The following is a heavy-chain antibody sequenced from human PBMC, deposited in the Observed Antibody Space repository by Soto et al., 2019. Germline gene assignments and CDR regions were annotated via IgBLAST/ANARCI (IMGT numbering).Heavy chain of an antibody. D-gene: IGHD6-19*01. CDR1: GYSFTSYW. Sequence: GESLKISCKGSGYSFTSYWIGWVRQMPGKGLEWMGIIYPGDSDTRYSPSFQSQVTISADKSISTAYLQWSSLKASDTAMYYCASHSSGWYGGDYYYYGMDVWGQGTTVTV. CDR2: IYPGDSDT. J-gene: IGHJ6*02. CDR3: ASHSSGWYGGDYYYYGMDV. V-gene: IGHV5-51*01.